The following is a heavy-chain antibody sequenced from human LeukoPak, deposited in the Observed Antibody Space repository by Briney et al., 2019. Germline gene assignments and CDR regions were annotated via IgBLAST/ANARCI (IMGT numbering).Heavy chain of an antibody. CDR2: ITPIFGTP. V-gene: IGHV1-69*13. J-gene: IGHJ4*02. CDR3: ARNSRVVSTSGLNY. D-gene: IGHD4-23*01. CDR1: GGTFSSYA. Sequence: SVKVSCKASGGTFSSYAISWVRQAPGQGLEWMGEITPIFGTPDYAQKFQGRLTITADESTTTTYMELSSLRSEDTAIYYCARNSRVVSTSGLNYWGQGTLVTVSP.